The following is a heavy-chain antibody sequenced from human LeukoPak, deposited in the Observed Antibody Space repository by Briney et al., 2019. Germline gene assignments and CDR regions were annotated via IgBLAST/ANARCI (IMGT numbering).Heavy chain of an antibody. J-gene: IGHJ3*02. V-gene: IGHV4-31*03. D-gene: IGHD3-22*01. Sequence: SQTLSLTCTVSGGSISSGGYYWSWIRQHPGKGLEWIGEINHSGSTNYNPSLKSRVTISVDTSKNQFSLKLSSVTAADTAVYYCARASWRVYYDSSGYLAFDVKTDAFDIWGQGTMVTVSS. CDR3: ARASWRVYYDSSGYLAFDVKTDAFDI. CDR1: GGSISSGGYY. CDR2: INHSGST.